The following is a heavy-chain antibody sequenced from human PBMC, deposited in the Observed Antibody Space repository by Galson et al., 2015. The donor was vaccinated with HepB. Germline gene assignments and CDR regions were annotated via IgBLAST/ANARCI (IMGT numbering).Heavy chain of an antibody. CDR3: ARADYHDSSGYYMGSYNWFDP. D-gene: IGHD3-22*01. V-gene: IGHV1-3*01. CDR1: GFTFTSYT. Sequence: SVKVSCKASGFTFTSYTIHWMRQVPGQSPEWMGWINAGNGNTKYSQKFQGRVTITRDTSASTAYMELSSLRSEDTAVYLCARADYHDSSGYYMGSYNWFDPWGQGTLVTVSS. J-gene: IGHJ5*02. CDR2: INAGNGNT.